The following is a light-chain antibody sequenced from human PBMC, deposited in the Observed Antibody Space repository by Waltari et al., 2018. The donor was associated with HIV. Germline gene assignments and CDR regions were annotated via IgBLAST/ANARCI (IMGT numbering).Light chain of an antibody. J-gene: IGLJ3*02. CDR3: AACDDSLNGPL. V-gene: IGLV1-44*01. Sequence: QSVLTQPPSASGTPGQRVTISCSGSSSNIGSNAVNWYQQVPGTAPKLLIYSDTPLPSVLPDIFAGSKSGTSASLAISGLQSEDEANYYCAACDDSLNGPLFGGGTKLTVL. CDR2: SDT. CDR1: SSNIGSNA.